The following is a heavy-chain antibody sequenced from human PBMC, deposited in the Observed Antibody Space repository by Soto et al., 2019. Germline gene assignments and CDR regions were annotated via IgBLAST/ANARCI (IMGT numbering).Heavy chain of an antibody. J-gene: IGHJ6*02. CDR3: AADGSSGWWVPHYYYYGMDV. V-gene: IGHV1-58*01. CDR1: GFTFTSSA. D-gene: IGHD6-19*01. Sequence: GASVKVSCKASGFTFTSSAVQWVRQARGQRLEWIGWIVVGSGNTNYAQKFQERVTITRDMSTSTAYMELSSLRSEDTAVYYCAADGSSGWWVPHYYYYGMDVWGQGTTVTVSS. CDR2: IVVGSGNT.